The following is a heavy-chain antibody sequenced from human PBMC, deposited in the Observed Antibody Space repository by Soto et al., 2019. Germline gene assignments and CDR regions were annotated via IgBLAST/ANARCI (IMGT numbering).Heavy chain of an antibody. J-gene: IGHJ4*02. Sequence: QLQLQESGSGLVKPSQTLSLTCAVSGGSISSGGYSWSWIRQPPGKALEWIGYIYHSGSTYYNPSLKSRVTVSVDRSKNQFSLKLSSVTAADTAVYYCARGGDCSSTSCYTPNFDYWGQGTLVSVSS. CDR1: GGSISSGGYS. CDR2: IYHSGST. CDR3: ARGGDCSSTSCYTPNFDY. D-gene: IGHD2-2*02. V-gene: IGHV4-30-2*01.